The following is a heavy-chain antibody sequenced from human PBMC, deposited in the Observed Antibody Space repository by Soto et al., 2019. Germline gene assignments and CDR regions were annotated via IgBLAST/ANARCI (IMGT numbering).Heavy chain of an antibody. CDR1: GGSISSGDYY. CDR2: IYYRGST. V-gene: IGHV4-30-4*01. D-gene: IGHD3-3*01. Sequence: QVQLQESGPGLVKPSQTLSLTCTVSGGSISSGDYYWSWIRQPPGKGLEWIGYIYYRGSTYYNPSLKSRVTISVDTSKNQFSLKLRSVTAADTAVYYCARGVDYDFWSGPQAYFDYWGQGTLVTVSS. J-gene: IGHJ4*02. CDR3: ARGVDYDFWSGPQAYFDY.